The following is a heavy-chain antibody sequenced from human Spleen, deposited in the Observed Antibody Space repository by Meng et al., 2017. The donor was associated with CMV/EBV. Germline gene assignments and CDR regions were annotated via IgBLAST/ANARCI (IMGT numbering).Heavy chain of an antibody. V-gene: IGHV3-74*01. CDR3: ARGGGAYKYDIIDY. CDR1: GFPFSTYW. CDR2: INLDGSGT. D-gene: IGHD5-24*01. Sequence: GESLKISCAASGFPFSTYWMHWVRQAPGKGLVWVSRINLDGSGTHYADSVKGRFTIARDNIKNMLYLQMNSLRADDTAVYYCARGGGAYKYDIIDYWGQGTLVTVSS. J-gene: IGHJ4*02.